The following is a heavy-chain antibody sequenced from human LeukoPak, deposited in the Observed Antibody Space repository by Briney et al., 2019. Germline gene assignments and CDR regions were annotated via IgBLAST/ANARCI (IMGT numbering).Heavy chain of an antibody. Sequence: GESLKISCKGSGYSFTSYWIGWVRQMPGKGLEWMGIIYPGDSDTRYSPSFQGQVTISADKSISTAYLQWSSLKASDTAMYYCARRHCSSTSCYLLDWFDHWGQGTLVTVSS. D-gene: IGHD2-2*01. CDR2: IYPGDSDT. CDR3: ARRHCSSTSCYLLDWFDH. J-gene: IGHJ5*02. V-gene: IGHV5-51*01. CDR1: GYSFTSYW.